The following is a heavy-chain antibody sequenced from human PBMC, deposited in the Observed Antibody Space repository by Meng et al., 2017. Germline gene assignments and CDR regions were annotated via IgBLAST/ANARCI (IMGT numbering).Heavy chain of an antibody. V-gene: IGHV3-49*04. CDR1: GFTFGDYA. CDR3: TRDSAEMWDFDY. D-gene: IGHD5-24*01. J-gene: IGHJ4*02. CDR2: IRSKAYGGTT. Sequence: GESLKISCTASGFTFGDYAMSWVRQAPGKGLEWVGFIRSKAYGGTTEYAASVKGRFTISRGDSKSIAYLQMNSLKTEDTAVYYCTRDSAEMWDFDYWGQGTLVTVSS.